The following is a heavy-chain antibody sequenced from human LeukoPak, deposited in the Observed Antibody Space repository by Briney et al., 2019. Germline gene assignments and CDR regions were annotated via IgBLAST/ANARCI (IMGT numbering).Heavy chain of an antibody. J-gene: IGHJ4*02. CDR1: GFTFSSYW. V-gene: IGHV3-7*01. D-gene: IGHD3-22*01. Sequence: GGSLRLSCAASGFTFSSYWMSWVRQAPGKGLEWVANIKQDGSEKYYVDSVKGRFTISRDNAKHSLYLQMNSLRAEDTAVYYCARAYDSSGYWIYYFDYWGQGTLVTVSS. CDR3: ARAYDSSGYWIYYFDY. CDR2: IKQDGSEK.